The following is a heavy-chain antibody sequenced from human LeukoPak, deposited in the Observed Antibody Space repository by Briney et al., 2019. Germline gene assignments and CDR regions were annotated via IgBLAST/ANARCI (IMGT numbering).Heavy chain of an antibody. V-gene: IGHV4-59*01. Sequence: SETLSLTCTVSGGSISSYYWSWIRQPPGKGLEWIGYIYYSGSTNYNPSLKSRVTISVDTSKNQLSLKLSSVTAADTAVYYCAREVYSSGWYFDNWFDPWGQGTLVTVSS. CDR3: AREVYSSGWYFDNWFDP. J-gene: IGHJ5*02. CDR1: GGSISSYY. D-gene: IGHD6-19*01. CDR2: IYYSGST.